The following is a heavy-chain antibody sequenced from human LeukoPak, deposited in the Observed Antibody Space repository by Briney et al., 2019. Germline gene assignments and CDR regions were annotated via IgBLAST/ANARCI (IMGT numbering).Heavy chain of an antibody. V-gene: IGHV3-9*01. Sequence: GGSLRLSCAASGFTFDDYAMHWVRQAPGKGLEWVSGISWNSGNIGYADSVKGRFTISRDNSKNTLYLQMNSLRAEDTAVYYCAKGAFYDSSGYRGPYWGQGTLVTVSS. CDR3: AKGAFYDSSGYRGPY. CDR2: ISWNSGNI. J-gene: IGHJ4*02. CDR1: GFTFDDYA. D-gene: IGHD3-22*01.